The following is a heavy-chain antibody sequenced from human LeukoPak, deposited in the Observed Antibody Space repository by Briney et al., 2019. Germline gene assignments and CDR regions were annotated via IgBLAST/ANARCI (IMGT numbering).Heavy chain of an antibody. D-gene: IGHD1-26*01. J-gene: IGHJ4*02. CDR1: GGTFSSYA. Sequence: GASVKVSCKASGGTFSSYAISWVRQAPGQGLEWMGGIIPIFGTANYAQKFQGRVTMTRDTSTSTVYMELSSLRSEDTAVYYCARSYSGSYWAHYWGQGTLVTVSS. CDR2: IIPIFGTA. V-gene: IGHV1-69*05. CDR3: ARSYSGSYWAHY.